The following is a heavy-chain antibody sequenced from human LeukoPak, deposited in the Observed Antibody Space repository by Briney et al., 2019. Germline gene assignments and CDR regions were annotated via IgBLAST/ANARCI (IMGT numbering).Heavy chain of an antibody. CDR3: ARDLGVAEEEFDI. V-gene: IGHV3-48*03. CDR2: ISSSGSTI. Sequence: GGSLRLSCAASGFTFSSYEMNWVRQAPGKGLEWVSYISSSGSTIYYADSVKGRFTISGGNAKNSLYLQMNSLRAEDTAVYYCARDLGVAEEEFDIWGQGTMVTVSS. CDR1: GFTFSSYE. D-gene: IGHD6-19*01. J-gene: IGHJ3*02.